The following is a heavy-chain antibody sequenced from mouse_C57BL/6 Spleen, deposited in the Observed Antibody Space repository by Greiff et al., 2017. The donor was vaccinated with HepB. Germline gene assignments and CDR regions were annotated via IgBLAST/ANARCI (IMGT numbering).Heavy chain of an antibody. CDR3: ARAPRQLRFAY. CDR2: IDPSDSYT. V-gene: IGHV1-50*01. Sequence: QVQLQQPGAELVKPGASVKLSCKASGYTFTSYWMQWVKQRPGQGLEWIGEIDPSDSYTNYNQKFKGKATLTVDTSSSTAYMQLSSLTSEDSAVYYCARAPRQLRFAYWGQGTLVTVSA. D-gene: IGHD3-2*02. CDR1: GYTFTSYW. J-gene: IGHJ3*01.